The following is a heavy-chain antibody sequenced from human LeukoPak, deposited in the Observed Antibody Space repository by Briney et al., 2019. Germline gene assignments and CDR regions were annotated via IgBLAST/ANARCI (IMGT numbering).Heavy chain of an antibody. J-gene: IGHJ6*03. CDR3: ATTRGGKTYYDFWSGSIPGYYYYYYMDV. CDR2: IYYSRST. V-gene: IGHV4-59*01. Sequence: PSETLSLTCTVSGGSISSYYWSWIRQPPGKGLEWIGHIYYSRSTNYNPSLKSRVTISVDTSKNQFSLKLSSVTAADTAVYYCATTRGGKTYYDFWSGSIPGYYYYYYMDVWGKGTTVTVSS. CDR1: GGSISSYY. D-gene: IGHD3-3*01.